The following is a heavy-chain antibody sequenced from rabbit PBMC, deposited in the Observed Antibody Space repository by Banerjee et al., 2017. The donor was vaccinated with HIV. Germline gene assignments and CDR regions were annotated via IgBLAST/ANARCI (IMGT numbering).Heavy chain of an antibody. D-gene: IGHD1-1*01. J-gene: IGHJ3*01. V-gene: IGHV1S45*01. CDR1: GFSFSSSYW. CDR2: IYAGNSGST. CDR3: ARGYDSGTRLDL. Sequence: QEQLVEYGGDLVQPEGSLTLTCTASGFSFSSSYWICWVRQAPGKGLEWIACIYAGNSGSTYYASWAKGRFTISKTSSTTVTLQMTSLTAADTATYFCARGYDSGTRLDLWGQGTLVTVS.